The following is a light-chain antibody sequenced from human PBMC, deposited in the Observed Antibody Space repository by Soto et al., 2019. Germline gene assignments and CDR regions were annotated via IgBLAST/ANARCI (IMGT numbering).Light chain of an antibody. CDR2: AAS. V-gene: IGKV1-9*01. J-gene: IGKJ5*01. Sequence: IRMTQSPSSLSASTGDRVTITCRASQTISSWLAWYQRKPGRAPKLLIYAASTLQSGVPSRFSGSGSGTEFTLTITSLQPEDFATYYCQQLNSFPITFGQGTRLEIK. CDR1: QTISSW. CDR3: QQLNSFPIT.